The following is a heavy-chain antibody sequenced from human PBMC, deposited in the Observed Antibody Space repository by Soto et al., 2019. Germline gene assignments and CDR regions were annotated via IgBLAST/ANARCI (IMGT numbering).Heavy chain of an antibody. Sequence: SETLSLTCAVYGGSFSGYYWSWIRQPPGKGLEWIGEINHSGSTIYNPSLKSRVTISVDTSKNQFSLKLSSVTAADTAVYYCARNRQIAAAGTGAYGWFDPWGQGTLVTVSS. V-gene: IGHV4-34*01. D-gene: IGHD6-13*01. CDR2: INHSGST. CDR3: ARNRQIAAAGTGAYGWFDP. J-gene: IGHJ5*02. CDR1: GGSFSGYY.